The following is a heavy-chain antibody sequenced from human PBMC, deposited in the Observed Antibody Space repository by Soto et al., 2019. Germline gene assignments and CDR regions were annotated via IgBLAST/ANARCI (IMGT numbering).Heavy chain of an antibody. CDR2: VNRRGST. CDR3: ARALYYYGSGRTNWFAP. J-gene: IGHJ5*02. D-gene: IGHD3-10*01. CDR1: GGSFSGYY. V-gene: IGHV4-34*01. Sequence: NPSETLSLTCAVYGGSFSGYYWSWIRQPPGKGLEWIGEVNRRGSTNYNPSLKSRVTISVDTSKDQFSLKLSSVTAADTAVYYCARALYYYGSGRTNWFAPGGQGTLVTVSS.